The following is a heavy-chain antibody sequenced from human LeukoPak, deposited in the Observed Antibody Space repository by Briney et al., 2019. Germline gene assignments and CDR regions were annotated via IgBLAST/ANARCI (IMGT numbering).Heavy chain of an antibody. V-gene: IGHV3-30-3*01. CDR3: ARGDWRSSWYKDYFDY. CDR1: GFTFSSYA. D-gene: IGHD6-13*01. J-gene: IGHJ4*02. CDR2: ISYDGSNK. Sequence: GGSLRLSCAASGFTFSSYAMHWVRQAPGKGLEWVAVISYDGSNKYYADSVKGRFTISRDNSKNTLYLQMNSLRAEDTAVYYCARGDWRSSWYKDYFDYWGQGTLVTVSS.